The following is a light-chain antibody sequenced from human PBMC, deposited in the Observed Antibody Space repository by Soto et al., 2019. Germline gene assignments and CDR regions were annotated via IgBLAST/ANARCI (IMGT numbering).Light chain of an antibody. Sequence: EIVVTQSPATLSVSPGEKATLSCRARQSVSSNLAWYQHKPGQSPRLLIHEAATRATGTPDRFSGSGYWTKFTLTINNLQSEDFAVYFCQQYNDWPYTFGQGTKLEIK. CDR2: EAA. J-gene: IGKJ2*01. CDR3: QQYNDWPYT. CDR1: QSVSSN. V-gene: IGKV3-15*01.